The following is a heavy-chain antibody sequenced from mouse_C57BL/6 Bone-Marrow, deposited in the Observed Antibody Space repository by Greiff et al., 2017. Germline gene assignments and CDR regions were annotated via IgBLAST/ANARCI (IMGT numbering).Heavy chain of an antibody. CDR1: GYTFTSYW. CDR2: IDPSDSYT. J-gene: IGHJ2*01. D-gene: IGHD2-13*01. CDR3: AIRLLYFDY. V-gene: IGHV1-50*01. Sequence: QVQLQQSGAELVKPGASVKLSCKASGYTFTSYWMQWVKQRPGQGLEWIGEIDPSDSYTNYNQKFKGKATLTVDTSSSTAYMQLSSLTSEDSAVYYCAIRLLYFDYWGQGTTLTVSS.